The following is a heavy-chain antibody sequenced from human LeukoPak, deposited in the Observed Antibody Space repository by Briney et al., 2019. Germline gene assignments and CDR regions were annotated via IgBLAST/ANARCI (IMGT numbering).Heavy chain of an antibody. V-gene: IGHV1-18*01. J-gene: IGHJ4*02. CDR1: GYTFTSYG. CDR2: ISACNGNT. CDR3: ARANPYYYGSGSYIVPDY. Sequence: GASVKVSCKASGYTFTSYGISWVRQAPGQGLEWMGWISACNGNTNYAQKLQGRVTMTTDTSTSTAYMELRSLRSDDTAVYYCARANPYYYGSGSYIVPDYWGQGTLVTVSS. D-gene: IGHD3-10*01.